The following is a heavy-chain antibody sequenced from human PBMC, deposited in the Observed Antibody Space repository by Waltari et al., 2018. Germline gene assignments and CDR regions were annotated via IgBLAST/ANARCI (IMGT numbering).Heavy chain of an antibody. D-gene: IGHD2-2*02. J-gene: IGHJ5*02. CDR2: VEIGDGET. V-gene: IGHV1-69-2*01. CDR3: ANGYCSSTSCYSGVGWFDP. Sequence: EVQLVQSGAEVKKPGATVKISCKASGYTFTNYYIHCMHQPPGKGLEWMGSVEIGDGETKQAGKYRVRITITADTSTETAYMELSSQGSENAAVYYWANGYCSSTSCYSGVGWFDPWGQGALVTVSS. CDR1: GYTFTNYY.